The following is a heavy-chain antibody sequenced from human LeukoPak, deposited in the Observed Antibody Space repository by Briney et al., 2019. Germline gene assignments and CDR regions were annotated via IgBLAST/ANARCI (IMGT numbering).Heavy chain of an antibody. V-gene: IGHV3-74*01. CDR3: ASELGTGRSY. J-gene: IGHJ4*02. D-gene: IGHD3-10*01. Sequence: GGSLRLSCAASGFTFSRYYMHWVRQAPGKGLVWVSRINSDGRSTTYADSVRGRFTVSRDNAKNTLYLQMNSLRAEDTAVYYCASELGTGRSYWGQGTLVTVSS. CDR1: GFTFSRYY. CDR2: INSDGRST.